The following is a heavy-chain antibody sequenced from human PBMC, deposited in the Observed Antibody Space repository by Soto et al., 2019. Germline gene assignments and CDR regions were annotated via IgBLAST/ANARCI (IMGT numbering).Heavy chain of an antibody. Sequence: QVQVVESGGGVVQPGRSLRLSCTASGFTFRSHAMHWVRQAPGKGLEWVAQIWYDGSNKYYADSVKGRFTISRDNSKNTLYVQMDSLRVEDTAVYYFARDGQSLAPYALDVWGQGTSVTVS. CDR1: GFTFRSHA. CDR3: ARDGQSLAPYALDV. CDR2: IWYDGSNK. V-gene: IGHV3-33*01. J-gene: IGHJ6*02. D-gene: IGHD6-19*01.